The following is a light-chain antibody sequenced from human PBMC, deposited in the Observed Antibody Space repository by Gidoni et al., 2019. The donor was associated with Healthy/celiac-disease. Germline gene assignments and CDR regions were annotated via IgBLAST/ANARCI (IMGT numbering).Light chain of an antibody. CDR3: QQRSNWPPWT. CDR1: KSVSSY. Sequence: EIVLTQSPATLSLSPGERATLSCRASKSVSSYLTCYLQKPGQAHRLLIYDAANGATGIPARFSGSGSGTDFTLTISSLEPEDFAVYYCQQRSNWPPWTFGQGTKVEIK. J-gene: IGKJ1*01. V-gene: IGKV3-11*01. CDR2: DAA.